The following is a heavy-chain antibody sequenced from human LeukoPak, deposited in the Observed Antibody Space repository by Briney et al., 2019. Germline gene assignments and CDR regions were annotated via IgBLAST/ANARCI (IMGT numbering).Heavy chain of an antibody. Sequence: GGSLRLSCAASGFTFSNFWMNWLRRAPGRGLEWVANIRPDGSEQFYVDSVKGRFTISRDNAKNSVYLQMNSLRADVPADYHCAGRDSARNPWAYWGQGTLVTVST. CDR1: GFTFSNFW. CDR2: IRPDGSEQ. CDR3: AGRDSARNPWAY. J-gene: IGHJ4*02. D-gene: IGHD4-11*01. V-gene: IGHV3-7*03.